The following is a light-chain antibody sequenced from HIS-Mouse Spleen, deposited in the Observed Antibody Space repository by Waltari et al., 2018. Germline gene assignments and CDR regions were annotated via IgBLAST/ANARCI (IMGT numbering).Light chain of an antibody. Sequence: SYELTQPPSVSVSPGQTARITCSGDALPKKYAYWYQQKLGQAPVLVIYEDSKRPSGIPGRFSGASSGTMATLTISGAQVEDEADYYCYSTDSSGNHRVFGGGTKLTVL. CDR2: EDS. CDR3: YSTDSSGNHRV. J-gene: IGLJ2*01. V-gene: IGLV3-10*01. CDR1: ALPKKY.